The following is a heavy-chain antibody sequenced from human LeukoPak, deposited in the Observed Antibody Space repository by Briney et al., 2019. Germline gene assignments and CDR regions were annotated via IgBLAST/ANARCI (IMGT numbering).Heavy chain of an antibody. V-gene: IGHV1-18*01. CDR3: ARVPSYYYDSSGFDP. Sequence: GASVKVSCKASGYTFTSYGISWVRLAPGQGLEWMGWISAYNGNTNYAQKLQGRVTMTTDTSTSTAYMELRSLRSDDTAVYYCARVPSYYYDSSGFDPWGQGTLVTVSS. D-gene: IGHD3-22*01. CDR1: GYTFTSYG. J-gene: IGHJ5*02. CDR2: ISAYNGNT.